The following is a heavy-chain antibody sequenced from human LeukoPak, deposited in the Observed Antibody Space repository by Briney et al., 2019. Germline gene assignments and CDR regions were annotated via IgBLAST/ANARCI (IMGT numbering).Heavy chain of an antibody. D-gene: IGHD6-13*01. J-gene: IGHJ4*02. CDR3: ARDESGEQQLQKDFDY. Sequence: ASVKVSCKASGGTFSSYAISWVRQAPGQGLEWMGGIIPILGTANYAQKFQGRVTITADESTSTAYMELSSLRSEDTAVYYCARDESGEQQLQKDFDYWGQGTLVTVSS. CDR2: IIPILGTA. V-gene: IGHV1-69*13. CDR1: GGTFSSYA.